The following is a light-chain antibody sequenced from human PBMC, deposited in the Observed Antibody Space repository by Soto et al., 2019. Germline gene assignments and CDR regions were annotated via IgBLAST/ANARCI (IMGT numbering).Light chain of an antibody. V-gene: IGLV1-47*01. CDR3: AAWDDILSGVL. J-gene: IGLJ2*01. CDR1: SSNIGSNY. Sequence: QAVVTHPPSASGTPGQRVTISCSGSSSNIGSNYVYWYQQLPGTAPKLLIYRNNQRPSGVPDRFSGSKSGTSASLAISGLRSEDEADYYCAAWDDILSGVLFVGGTKLT. CDR2: RNN.